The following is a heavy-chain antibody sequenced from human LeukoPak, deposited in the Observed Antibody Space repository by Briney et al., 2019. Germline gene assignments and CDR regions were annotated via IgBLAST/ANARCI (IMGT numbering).Heavy chain of an antibody. J-gene: IGHJ3*02. Sequence: ASVKVSCKASGYTFTSYGISWVRQAPGQGLEWMGWISAYNGNTNYAQKLQGRVTMTTDTSTSTAYMGLRSLRSDDTAVYYCARVGSYSSGWSTRYAFDIWGQGTMVTVSS. D-gene: IGHD6-19*01. V-gene: IGHV1-18*01. CDR2: ISAYNGNT. CDR3: ARVGSYSSGWSTRYAFDI. CDR1: GYTFTSYG.